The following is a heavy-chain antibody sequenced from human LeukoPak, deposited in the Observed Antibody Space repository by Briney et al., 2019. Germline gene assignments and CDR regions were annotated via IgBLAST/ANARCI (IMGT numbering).Heavy chain of an antibody. V-gene: IGHV3-33*01. CDR3: ARKNTQDAFDI. Sequence: PGGSLRLSCAASGFTFSSYGMHWVRQAPGKGLEWVAVIWYDGSNDYYANSVKGRFTISRDNSKNTLYLQMNSLRAEDTAVYFCARKNTQDAFDIWGQGTMVTVPS. CDR2: IWYDGSND. D-gene: IGHD2-15*01. CDR1: GFTFSSYG. J-gene: IGHJ3*02.